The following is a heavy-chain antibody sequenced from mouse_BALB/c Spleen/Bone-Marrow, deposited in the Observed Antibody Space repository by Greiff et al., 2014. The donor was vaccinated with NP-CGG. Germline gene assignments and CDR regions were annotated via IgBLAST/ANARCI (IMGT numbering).Heavy chain of an antibody. CDR2: IWGDGST. Sequence: VLLQQSGPGLVAPSPSLSITCTVSGFSLTGYGVNWVRQPPGKGLEWLGMIWGDGSTDYNSALKSRLSISKDNSKSQVFLKMNSLQTDDTARYYCARREYGNYVDYWGQGTLVTVSA. CDR3: ARREYGNYVDY. J-gene: IGHJ3*01. V-gene: IGHV2-6-7*01. CDR1: GFSLTGYG. D-gene: IGHD2-10*02.